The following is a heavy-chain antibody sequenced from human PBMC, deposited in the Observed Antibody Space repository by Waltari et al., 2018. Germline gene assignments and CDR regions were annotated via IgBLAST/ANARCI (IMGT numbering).Heavy chain of an antibody. Sequence: QVHVVESGGGVVQPGGSLRLSCAASGFTLGNYGRHWVRQAPGKGLEWVEVIQYDGSIKNYADSVKGRFTISRENSKNTLYLEMKSLRAEDTAVYYCAREYSRICFHALDGWGQGTAVTVSS. CDR3: AREYSRICFHALDG. CDR1: GFTLGNYG. J-gene: IGHJ6*02. V-gene: IGHV3-33*05. D-gene: IGHD6-13*01. CDR2: IQYDGSIK.